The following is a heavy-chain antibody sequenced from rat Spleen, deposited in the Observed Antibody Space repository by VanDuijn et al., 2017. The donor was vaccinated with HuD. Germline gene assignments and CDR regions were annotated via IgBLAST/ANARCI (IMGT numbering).Heavy chain of an antibody. J-gene: IGHJ4*01. V-gene: IGHV5-25*01. CDR2: ISPSGDNT. D-gene: IGHD1-2*01. CDR1: GFTFSNYD. CDR3: ARGKQLYRDYVMDA. Sequence: EVQLVESGGGLVQPGRSLKLSCAASGFTFSNYDMAWVRQAPTKGLEWVTSISPSGDNTYYRDSVKGRFTISRDNAKSTLYLQMDSLRSEDTATYYCARGKQLYRDYVMDAWGQGTSVTVSS.